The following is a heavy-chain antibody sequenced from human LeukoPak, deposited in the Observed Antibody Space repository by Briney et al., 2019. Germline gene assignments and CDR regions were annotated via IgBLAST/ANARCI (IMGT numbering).Heavy chain of an antibody. J-gene: IGHJ3*02. Sequence: GGSLRLPCAASGFTLDDYVMHWVRQAPGKGLEWVSLISGDGGSTYYADSVKGRFTISRDNSKNSLYLQMNSLRTEDTALYYCVKVWQPGRSYAFDIWGLGTMVTVSS. CDR2: ISGDGGST. D-gene: IGHD1-26*01. CDR3: VKVWQPGRSYAFDI. V-gene: IGHV3-43*02. CDR1: GFTLDDYV.